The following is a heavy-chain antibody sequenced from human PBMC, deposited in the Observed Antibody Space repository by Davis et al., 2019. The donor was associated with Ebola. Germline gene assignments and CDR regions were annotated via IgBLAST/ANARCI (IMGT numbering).Heavy chain of an antibody. CDR2: ISGTGGST. D-gene: IGHD6-19*01. V-gene: IGHV3-23*01. J-gene: IGHJ4*02. CDR3: AKEKVSGSSYYLDY. CDR1: GLTFSSYA. Sequence: PGGSLRLSCAASGLTFSSYAMIWVRQAPGKGLEWVSTISGTGGSTYYADSVKGRFTISRDNSKNTLYLQMNSLRDEDTAVYYCAKEKVSGSSYYLDYWGQGTLVTVSS.